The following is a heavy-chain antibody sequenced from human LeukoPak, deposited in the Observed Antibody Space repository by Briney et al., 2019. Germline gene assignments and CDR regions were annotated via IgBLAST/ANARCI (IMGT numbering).Heavy chain of an antibody. CDR1: GFTFSGSA. CDR3: ATDTAMVTTFDY. V-gene: IGHV3-73*01. D-gene: IGHD5-18*01. CDR2: IRSKANSYAT. J-gene: IGHJ4*02. Sequence: GGSLRLSCAASGFTFSGSAMHWVRQASGKGLEWVGRIRSKANSYATAYAASVKGRFTISRDDSKNTAYLQMNSLRAEDTAVYYCATDTAMVTTFDYWGQGTLVTVSS.